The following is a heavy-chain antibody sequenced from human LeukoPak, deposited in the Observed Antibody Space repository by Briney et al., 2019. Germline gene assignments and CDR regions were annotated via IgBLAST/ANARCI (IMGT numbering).Heavy chain of an antibody. Sequence: PGGSLRRSCAGSGFTFAGYGMHWFRQTPGKGLEWVAVIAYDGSRAFYADSVKGRFTISRDNSKNTMSVQMDDLRAEDTADYYCTRYNNDHFDYWGQGTLVTVSS. CDR1: GFTFAGYG. CDR2: IAYDGSRA. J-gene: IGHJ4*02. V-gene: IGHV3-33*01. D-gene: IGHD1-14*01. CDR3: TRYNNDHFDY.